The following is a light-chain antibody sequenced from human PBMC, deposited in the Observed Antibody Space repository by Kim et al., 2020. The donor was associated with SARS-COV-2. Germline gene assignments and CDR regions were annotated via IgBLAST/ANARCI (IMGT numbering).Light chain of an antibody. V-gene: IGLV2-14*03. CDR1: SSDVGADKY. Sequence: QSALTQPASVSGSPGQSITISCTGTSSDVGADKYVSWYQQHPGKVPQVIIFDVSDRPSGVSNRFSGSKSGNTASLTISGLQAEDEADYYCSSYASGGTLLFGGGTQLTVL. CDR3: SSYASGGTLL. CDR2: DVS. J-gene: IGLJ2*01.